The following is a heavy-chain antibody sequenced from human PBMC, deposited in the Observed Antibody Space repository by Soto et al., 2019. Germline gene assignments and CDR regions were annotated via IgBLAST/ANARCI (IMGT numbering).Heavy chain of an antibody. CDR3: TRELSLGGSDP. CDR1: GGSIISYY. J-gene: IGHJ5*02. CDR2: IYTSGSN. Sequence: SATLSLTWTFSGGSIISYYWSWCLQPAGQRLEWIGRIYTSGSNNYNPSLKSRVTMSVDTSKNQFSLKLSSVTAADTAVDYGTRELSLGGSDPQGHGTLVT. V-gene: IGHV4-4*07. D-gene: IGHD3-10*01.